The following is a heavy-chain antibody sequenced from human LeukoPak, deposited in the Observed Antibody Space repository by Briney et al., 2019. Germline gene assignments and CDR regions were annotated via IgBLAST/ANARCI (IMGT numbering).Heavy chain of an antibody. CDR1: GYTFTSYG. CDR2: IIPIFGTA. CDR3: ARGNLYCSSTSCYSSYYYYMDV. Sequence: SVKVSCKASGYTFTSYGISWVRQAPGQGLEWMGGIIPIFGTANYAQKFQGRVTITTDESTSTAYMELSSLRSEDTAVYYCARGNLYCSSTSCYSSYYYYMDVWGKGTTVTVSS. J-gene: IGHJ6*03. V-gene: IGHV1-69*05. D-gene: IGHD2-2*01.